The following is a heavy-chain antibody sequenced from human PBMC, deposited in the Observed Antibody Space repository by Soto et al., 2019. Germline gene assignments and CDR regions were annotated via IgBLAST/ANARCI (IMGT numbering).Heavy chain of an antibody. J-gene: IGHJ4*02. Sequence: EVQLLESGGGLVQPGGSLRLSCSTAGFTFRTYAMNWVRQAPGKGLEWVSGLSGSGGTTYYADSVRGRFTISRDNSNNTLFLQMNSLRAEDTALYYCAKQRAGYGSGSDSYYFDFWGQGTLVTVSS. CDR2: LSGSGGTT. CDR3: AKQRAGYGSGSDSYYFDF. V-gene: IGHV3-23*01. D-gene: IGHD3-10*01. CDR1: GFTFRTYA.